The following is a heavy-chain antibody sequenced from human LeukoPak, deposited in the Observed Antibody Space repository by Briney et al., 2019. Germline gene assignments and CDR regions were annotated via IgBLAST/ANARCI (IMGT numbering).Heavy chain of an antibody. J-gene: IGHJ3*02. CDR3: ARDRVVVAATDAFDI. V-gene: IGHV3-21*01. Sequence: GGSLRLSCAVSGFIVTSNYMSWVRQVPEKGLEWVSSISSSSSYIYYADSVKGRFTISRDNAKNSLYLQMNSLRAEDTAVYYCARDRVVVAATDAFDIWGQGTMVTVSS. CDR1: GFIVTSNY. D-gene: IGHD2-15*01. CDR2: ISSSSSYI.